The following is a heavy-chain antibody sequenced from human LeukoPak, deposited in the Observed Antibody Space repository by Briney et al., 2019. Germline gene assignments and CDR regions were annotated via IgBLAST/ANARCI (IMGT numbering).Heavy chain of an antibody. D-gene: IGHD6-19*01. CDR1: RFTFNSYE. Sequence: PGGSLRLSCAASRFTFNSYEMNWVRQAPGKGLEWVSYNSSSASTIYYADSVKGRFTISRDNAKNSLYLQMNSLRAEDTAVYYCARGAVAGLYYFDFWGQGTLVTVSS. V-gene: IGHV3-48*03. J-gene: IGHJ4*02. CDR2: NSSSASTI. CDR3: ARGAVAGLYYFDF.